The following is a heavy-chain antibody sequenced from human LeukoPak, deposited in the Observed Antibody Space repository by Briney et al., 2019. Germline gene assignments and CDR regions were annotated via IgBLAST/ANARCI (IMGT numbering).Heavy chain of an antibody. CDR1: GYTFTSYG. D-gene: IGHD4-17*01. CDR3: ARDFNRRALYGDPIG. Sequence: ASVKVSCKASGYTFTSYGISWVRQAPGQGLEWMGWISAYNGNTNYAQKLQGRVTMTTDTSTSTAYMELRSLRSDDTAVYYCARDFNRRALYGDPIGWGQGTLVTVSS. CDR2: ISAYNGNT. J-gene: IGHJ4*02. V-gene: IGHV1-18*01.